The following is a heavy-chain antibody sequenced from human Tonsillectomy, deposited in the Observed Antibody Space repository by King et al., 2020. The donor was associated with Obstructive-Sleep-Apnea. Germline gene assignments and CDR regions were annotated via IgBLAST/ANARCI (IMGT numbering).Heavy chain of an antibody. V-gene: IGHV3-30*18. CDR3: TKDEGFWELADDAFDI. CDR1: GFTFSSYG. J-gene: IGHJ3*02. CDR2: ISYDGSNK. Sequence: VQLVESGGGVVQPGRSLRLSCAASGFTFSSYGMHWVRQAPGKGLEWGAVISYDGSNKYYADSVKGRFTISRDNSKNTLYLQMNSLRAEDTAVYYCTKDEGFWELADDAFDIWGQGTMVTVSS. D-gene: IGHD1-26*01.